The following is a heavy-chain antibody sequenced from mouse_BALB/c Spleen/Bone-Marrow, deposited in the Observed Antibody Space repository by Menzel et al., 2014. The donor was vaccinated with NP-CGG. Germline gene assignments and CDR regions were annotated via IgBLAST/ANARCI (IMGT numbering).Heavy chain of an antibody. CDR1: GYTFTSYW. J-gene: IGHJ2*01. V-gene: IGHV1S81*02. Sequence: QVQLKESGAELVRPGVSVKLSCKASGYTFTSYWMHWIKQRPEQGLERIGEINPSNGGTNYNEKFKSKATLTVDKSSSTAYMQLSSLTSEDSAVYYYARVTARATLDYWGQGTTLTVSS. D-gene: IGHD3-2*01. CDR3: ARVTARATLDY. CDR2: INPSNGGT.